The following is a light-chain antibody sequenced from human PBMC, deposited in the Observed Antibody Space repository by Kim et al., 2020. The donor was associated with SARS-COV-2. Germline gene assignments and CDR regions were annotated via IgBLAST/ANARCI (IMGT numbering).Light chain of an antibody. Sequence: APGKTATITCGGDDIGTKSVHWYQQKPGPAPVLVIYYDTDRPSGIPERFSASNSGNTATLTVSRVEAGDEADYYCQVWDSGSDHWVFGGGTKLTVL. J-gene: IGLJ3*02. CDR3: QVWDSGSDHWV. V-gene: IGLV3-21*04. CDR1: DIGTKS. CDR2: YDT.